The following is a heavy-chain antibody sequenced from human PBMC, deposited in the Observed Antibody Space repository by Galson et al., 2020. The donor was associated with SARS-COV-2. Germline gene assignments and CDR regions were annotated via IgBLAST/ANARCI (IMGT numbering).Heavy chain of an antibody. D-gene: IGHD4-4*01. V-gene: IGHV3-11*01. CDR1: GFTFSDYY. CDR2: ISSSGSTI. Sequence: NSGGSLRLSCAASGFTFSDYYMSWIRQAPGKGLEWVSYISSSGSTIYYADSVKGRFTISRDNAKNSLYLQMNSLRAEDTALYYCAKADYSKYYYYYMDVWGKGTTVTVSS. J-gene: IGHJ6*03. CDR3: AKADYSKYYYYYMDV.